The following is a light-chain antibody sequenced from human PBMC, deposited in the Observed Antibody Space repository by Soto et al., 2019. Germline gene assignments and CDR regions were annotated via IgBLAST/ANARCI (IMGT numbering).Light chain of an antibody. CDR3: QQYGSSPPKYT. CDR1: QSVSSSY. CDR2: GAS. J-gene: IGKJ2*01. Sequence: EIVLTQSPGTLSLYPGERATLSCRASQSVSSSYLAWYQQKPGQAPRLLIYGASSRATGIPDRFSGSGSGTDFTLTISRLEPEDFAVYYCQQYGSSPPKYTFGQGTKLEIQ. V-gene: IGKV3-20*01.